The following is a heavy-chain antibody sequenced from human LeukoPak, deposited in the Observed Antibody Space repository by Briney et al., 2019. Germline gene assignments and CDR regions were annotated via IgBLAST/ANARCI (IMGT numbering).Heavy chain of an antibody. CDR1: GFTIGPYA. J-gene: IGHJ6*02. CDR3: ATWAFYHNLDV. CDR2: IKADGSGT. D-gene: IGHD2/OR15-2a*01. Sequence: GGSLRLSCAASGFTIGPYAMYWVRQGPGRGLEWVSVIKADGSGTFYADSVRGLFTTSRDNSKNSLYLQMNSLTSEDTALYYCATWAFYHNLDVWGQGTTVIVSS. V-gene: IGHV3-43*02.